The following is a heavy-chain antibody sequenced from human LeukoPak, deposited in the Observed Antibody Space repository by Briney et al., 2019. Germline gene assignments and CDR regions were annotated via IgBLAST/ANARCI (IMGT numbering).Heavy chain of an antibody. J-gene: IGHJ4*02. V-gene: IGHV3-11*06. CDR2: ISSSSSYI. Sequence: GGSLRLSCAASGFTFSDYYMSWIRQAPGKGLEWVSSISSSSSYIYYADSVKGRFTISRDNAKNSLYLQMNSLRAEDTAVYYCARDQAIAAAGKGFDYWGQGTLVTVSS. D-gene: IGHD6-13*01. CDR1: GFTFSDYY. CDR3: ARDQAIAAAGKGFDY.